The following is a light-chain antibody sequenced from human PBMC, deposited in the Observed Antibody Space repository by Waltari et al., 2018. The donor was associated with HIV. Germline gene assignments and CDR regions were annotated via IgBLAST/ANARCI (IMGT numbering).Light chain of an antibody. CDR2: DVH. J-gene: IGLJ1*01. CDR3: CSYTGTYTRYV. Sequence: QSALTQPRSVSGSPGQSVTISCTGTSSNVGSYQYVYWYQLRPAKAPNPSIHDVHKRPSGVPDLFSGSKSGNTASLTISGLQAEDEADYYCCSYTGTYTRYVFGTGAKVTVL. V-gene: IGLV2-11*01. CDR1: SSNVGSYQY.